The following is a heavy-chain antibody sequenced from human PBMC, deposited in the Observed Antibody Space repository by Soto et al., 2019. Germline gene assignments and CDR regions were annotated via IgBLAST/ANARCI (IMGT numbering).Heavy chain of an antibody. CDR2: INPSGGST. Sequence: QVQRVQSGAEVKKPGASVKVSCKASGYTFTSYYMHWVRQAPGQGLEWMGIINPSGGSTSYAQKFQGRVNTTRDTSTSTVYMELSSLRSEDTVVYYCARGECSSTSCYVLGWFDPWGQGTLVTVSS. CDR3: ARGECSSTSCYVLGWFDP. D-gene: IGHD2-2*01. J-gene: IGHJ5*02. CDR1: GYTFTSYY. V-gene: IGHV1-46*03.